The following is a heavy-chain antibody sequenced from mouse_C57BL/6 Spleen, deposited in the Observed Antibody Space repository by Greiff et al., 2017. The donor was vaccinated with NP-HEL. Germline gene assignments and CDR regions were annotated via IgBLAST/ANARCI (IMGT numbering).Heavy chain of an antibody. CDR2: IHPNSGST. J-gene: IGHJ2*01. CDR1: GYTFTSYW. Sequence: QLQQPGAELVKPGASVKLSCKASGYTFTSYWMHWVKQRPGQGLEWIGMIHPNSGSTNYNEKFKSKATLTVDKSSSTAYMQLSSLTSEDSAVYYCARGGLDSSGTFDYWGQGTTLTVSS. CDR3: ARGGLDSSGTFDY. D-gene: IGHD3-2*02. V-gene: IGHV1-64*01.